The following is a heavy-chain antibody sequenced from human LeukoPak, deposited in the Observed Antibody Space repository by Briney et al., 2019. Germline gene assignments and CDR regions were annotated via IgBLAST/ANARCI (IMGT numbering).Heavy chain of an antibody. CDR1: GYTFTGYY. D-gene: IGHD2/OR15-2a*01. Sequence: ASVKVSCKASGYTFTGYYMHWVRQAPGQGLEWMGRINPNSGGTNYAQKFQGRVAMTRDTSISTAYMGLSRLRSDDTAVYYCARSFLREEYYYYGMDVWGQGTTVTVSS. J-gene: IGHJ6*02. CDR3: ARSFLREEYYYYGMDV. V-gene: IGHV1-2*06. CDR2: INPNSGGT.